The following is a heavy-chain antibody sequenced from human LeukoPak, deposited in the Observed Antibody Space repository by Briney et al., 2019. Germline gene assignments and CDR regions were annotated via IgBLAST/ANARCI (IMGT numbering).Heavy chain of an antibody. CDR3: AKCGDDYIWGSYRLLDY. CDR1: GFTFSSYA. V-gene: IGHV3-23*01. CDR2: ISGSGGST. D-gene: IGHD3-16*02. Sequence: PGGSLRLSCAASGFTFSSYAMSWVRQAPGKGLEWVSAISGSGGSTYYADSVKGRFTISRDNSKNTLYLQMNSLRAEDTAVYYCAKCGDDYIWGSYRLLDYWGQGTLVTVSS. J-gene: IGHJ4*02.